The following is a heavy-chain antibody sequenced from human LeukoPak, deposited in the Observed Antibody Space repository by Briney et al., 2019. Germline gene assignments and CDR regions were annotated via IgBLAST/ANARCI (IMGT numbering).Heavy chain of an antibody. J-gene: IGHJ4*02. V-gene: IGHV4-34*01. CDR3: ARGPDGRDGYNLAFDY. CDR1: GGSFSGYY. Sequence: KPSETLSLTCAVYGGSFSGYYWSWIRQPPGKGLEWIGEINHSGSTNYNPSLKSRVTISVDTSKNQFSLKLSSVTAADTAVYYCARGPDGRDGYNLAFDYWGQGTLVTVSS. D-gene: IGHD5-24*01. CDR2: INHSGST.